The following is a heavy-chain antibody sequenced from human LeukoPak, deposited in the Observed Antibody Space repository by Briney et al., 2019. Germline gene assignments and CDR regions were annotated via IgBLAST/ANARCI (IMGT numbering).Heavy chain of an antibody. V-gene: IGHV4-4*07. Sequence: PSETLSLTCTVSGGSISSYSWNWIRQPAGKGLEWIGRMYTSGSTNYNPSLKSRVTMSVDTSKNQFSLKLSSVTAADTAVYYCARSGSNPRRYYDSSLFDYWGQGTLVTVSS. CDR2: MYTSGST. J-gene: IGHJ4*02. D-gene: IGHD3-22*01. CDR1: GGSISSYS. CDR3: ARSGSNPRRYYDSSLFDY.